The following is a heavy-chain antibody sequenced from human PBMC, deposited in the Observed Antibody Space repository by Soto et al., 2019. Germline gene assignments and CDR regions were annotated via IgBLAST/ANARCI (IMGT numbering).Heavy chain of an antibody. CDR2: IKQDGSEE. D-gene: IGHD3-3*01. J-gene: IGHJ4*02. CDR3: ARSYYDFWSGYYLGY. V-gene: IGHV3-7*05. Sequence: PGGSLRLSCAASGFTFSHYWMSWVRQTPGKGLEWMANIKQDGSEEDYVDSVKGRFTISRDNAKNSLYLQMNSLRAEDTAMYYCARSYYDFWSGYYLGYWGQGTLVTVSS. CDR1: GFTFSHYW.